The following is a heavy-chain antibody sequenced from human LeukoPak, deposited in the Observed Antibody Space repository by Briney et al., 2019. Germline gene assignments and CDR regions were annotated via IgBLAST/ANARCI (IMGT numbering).Heavy chain of an antibody. Sequence: SSVKVSCKASGGTFSSYAISWVRQAPGQGLEWMGRIIPIFGTANYAQKFQGRVTITTDESTSTAYMELSSLRSEDTAVYYCARSYSYGEGYGYYWGQGTLVTVSS. CDR1: GGTFSSYA. V-gene: IGHV1-69*05. CDR2: IIPIFGTA. CDR3: ARSYSYGEGYGYY. J-gene: IGHJ4*02. D-gene: IGHD5-18*01.